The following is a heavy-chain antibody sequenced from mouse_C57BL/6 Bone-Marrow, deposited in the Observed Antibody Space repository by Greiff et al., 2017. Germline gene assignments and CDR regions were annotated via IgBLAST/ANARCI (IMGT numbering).Heavy chain of an antibody. CDR2: IDPSDSYT. D-gene: IGHD1-1*01. J-gene: IGHJ2*01. V-gene: IGHV1-59*01. Sequence: QVQLQQPGAELVRPGTSVKLSCKASGYTFTSYWMHWVKQRPGQGLEWIGVIDPSDSYTNYNQKFKGKATLTVDTSSSTAYMQLSSLTSEDSEVYYCRSLYYCGGRYFDYWGQGTTLTVSS. CDR3: RSLYYCGGRYFDY. CDR1: GYTFTSYW.